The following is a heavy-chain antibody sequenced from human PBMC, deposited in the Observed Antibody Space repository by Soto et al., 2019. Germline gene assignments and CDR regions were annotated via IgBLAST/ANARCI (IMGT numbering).Heavy chain of an antibody. V-gene: IGHV3-66*01. D-gene: IGHD3-10*01. CDR1: GFNVSSNY. CDR3: ARDSVFWFGELNYMDV. Sequence: EVQLVESGGGLVQPGRSLRLSCAVSGFNVSSNYMSWVRQAPGKGLEWVSVIYSGGSTYYAGSVKGRFTISRDNSKNTLYLRMNTLSAEDTAVYYCARDSVFWFGELNYMDVWGKGTTVIVSS. J-gene: IGHJ6*03. CDR2: IYSGGST.